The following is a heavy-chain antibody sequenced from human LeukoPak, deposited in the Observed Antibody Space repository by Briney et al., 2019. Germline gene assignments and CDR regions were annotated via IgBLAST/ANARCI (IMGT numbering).Heavy chain of an antibody. Sequence: GASVKVSCKASGYTFTSYDINWVRQTTGQGLEWMGWMNPNSGNTGYAQKFQGRVTMTRDTSTSTVYMELSSLRSEDTAVYYCARDFSYSSGWYDYWGQGTLVTVSS. CDR1: GYTFTSYD. V-gene: IGHV1-8*01. CDR3: ARDFSYSSGWYDY. J-gene: IGHJ4*02. CDR2: MNPNSGNT. D-gene: IGHD6-19*01.